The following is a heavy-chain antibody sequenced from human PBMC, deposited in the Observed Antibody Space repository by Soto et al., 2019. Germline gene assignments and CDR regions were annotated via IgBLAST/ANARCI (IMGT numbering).Heavy chain of an antibody. D-gene: IGHD3-22*01. CDR2: IYHSGST. CDR3: ARDASNYDSSGYYAFDI. CDR1: GYSISSGYY. J-gene: IGHJ3*02. Sequence: SETLSLTCTVSGYSISSGYYWGWIRQPPGKGLEWIGSIYHSGSTYYNPSLKSRFTISVDTSKNHFSLKLSSVTAADTAVYYCARDASNYDSSGYYAFDIWGQGTMVTVSS. V-gene: IGHV4-38-2*02.